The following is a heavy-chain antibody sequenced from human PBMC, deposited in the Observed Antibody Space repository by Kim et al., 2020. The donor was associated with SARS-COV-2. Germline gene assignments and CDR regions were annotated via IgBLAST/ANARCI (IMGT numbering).Heavy chain of an antibody. Sequence: GGSLRLSCAASGFTFSSYGMHWVRQAPGKGLEWVAVIWYDGSNKYYADSVKGRFTISGDNSKNTLYLQMNSLRAEDTAVYYCARVDNWNDVTDAFDIWGQGTMVTVSS. CDR2: IWYDGSNK. J-gene: IGHJ3*02. D-gene: IGHD1-20*01. V-gene: IGHV3-33*01. CDR1: GFTFSSYG. CDR3: ARVDNWNDVTDAFDI.